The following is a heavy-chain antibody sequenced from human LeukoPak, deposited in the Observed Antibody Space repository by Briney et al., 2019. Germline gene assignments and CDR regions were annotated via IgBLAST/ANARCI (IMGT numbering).Heavy chain of an antibody. J-gene: IGHJ4*02. Sequence: GGSLRLSCAASGFTFNSYAMNWVRQAPGKGLEWVSAISGSGGSTYYADSVKGRFTISRDNSKNTLYLQMNSLRAEDTAVYYCAKAPGATHFDYWGQGTLVTVSS. CDR3: AKAPGATHFDY. CDR1: GFTFNSYA. CDR2: ISGSGGST. D-gene: IGHD1-26*01. V-gene: IGHV3-23*01.